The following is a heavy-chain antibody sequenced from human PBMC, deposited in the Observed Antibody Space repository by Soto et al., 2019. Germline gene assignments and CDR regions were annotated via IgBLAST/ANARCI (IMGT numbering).Heavy chain of an antibody. Sequence: ASVKVSCKASGGTFSSYAISWVRQAPGQGLEWMGGIIPIFGTANYAQKFQGRVTITADKSTSTAYMELSSLRSEDTAVEYCARDRPYYDLWRGYYTGSWFDPW. J-gene: IGHJ5*02. D-gene: IGHD3-3*01. CDR3: ARDRPYYDLWRGYYTGSWFDP. CDR2: IIPIFGTA. CDR1: GGTFSSYA. V-gene: IGHV1-69*06.